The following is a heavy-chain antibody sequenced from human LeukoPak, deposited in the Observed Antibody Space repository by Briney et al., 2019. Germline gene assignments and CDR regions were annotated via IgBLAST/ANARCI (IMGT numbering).Heavy chain of an antibody. V-gene: IGHV5-51*01. CDR3: ARRVPTSATRVFDY. CDR1: GYTFTHYR. Sequence: GESLKISCKASGYTFTHYRIGWVRQMPGKGLEWMGIIYPSDSDTKYSPSFQGQVTISADKSITTAYLQWSSLKASDSAMYYCARRVPTSATRVFDYWGQGTLVTVSS. J-gene: IGHJ4*02. CDR2: IYPSDSDT. D-gene: IGHD2-15*01.